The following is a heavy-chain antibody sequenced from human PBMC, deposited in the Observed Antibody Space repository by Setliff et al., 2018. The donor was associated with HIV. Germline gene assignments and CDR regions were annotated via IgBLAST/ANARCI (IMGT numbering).Heavy chain of an antibody. V-gene: IGHV1-2*02. CDR2: INPISGAT. J-gene: IGHJ4*02. Sequence: ASVKVSCKASGYNFTNHFMHWVRQAPGQGLEWMAWINPISGATISAHKFQGRVVITRDTSINTTYMKLNSLRSDDTAVYYGARDRDLIIDYWGQGTPVTVPQ. D-gene: IGHD3-16*01. CDR3: ARDRDLIIDY. CDR1: GYNFTNHF.